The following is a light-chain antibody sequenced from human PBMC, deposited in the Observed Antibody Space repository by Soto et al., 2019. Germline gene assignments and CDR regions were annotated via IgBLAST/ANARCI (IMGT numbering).Light chain of an antibody. V-gene: IGLV2-14*01. CDR3: SSYTSRSTLLV. CDR2: DVS. Sequence: QSALTQPASVSGSPGQSITISCTGTSSDVGGYNYVSWYQQYPGKAPKLMIYDVSNRPSGVSNRFSGSKSGNTASLTISGLQAEDGADYYCSSYTSRSTLLVFGGGTKLTVL. J-gene: IGLJ2*01. CDR1: SSDVGGYNY.